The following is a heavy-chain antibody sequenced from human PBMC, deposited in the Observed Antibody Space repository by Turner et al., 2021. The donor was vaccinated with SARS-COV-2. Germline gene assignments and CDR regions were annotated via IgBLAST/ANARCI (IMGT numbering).Heavy chain of an antibody. CDR1: GGSISSSSYY. Sequence: QLQLQESGPGLVKPSETLSLTCTVSGGSISSSSYYWGWIRQPLGKGLEWIGSIYYSGSTYYNPSLKSRVTISVDTSKNQFSLKLSSVTAADTAVYYCAIKLWYISGWYAVDPWGQGTLVTVSS. J-gene: IGHJ5*02. V-gene: IGHV4-39*01. CDR3: AIKLWYISGWYAVDP. D-gene: IGHD6-19*01. CDR2: IYYSGST.